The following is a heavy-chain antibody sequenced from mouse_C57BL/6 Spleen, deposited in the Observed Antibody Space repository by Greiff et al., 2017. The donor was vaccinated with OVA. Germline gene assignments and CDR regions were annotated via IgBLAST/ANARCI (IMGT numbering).Heavy chain of an antibody. V-gene: IGHV1-5*01. J-gene: IGHJ4*01. CDR3: TRQLRPFAMDY. CDR2: IYPGNSDT. Sequence: VQLQQSGTVLARPGASVKMSCKPSGYTFTSYWMHWVKQRPGQGLEWIGAIYPGNSDTSYNQKFKGKAKLTAVTSASTAYMELRSLTNEDSAVYYCTRQLRPFAMDYWGQGTSVTVSS. CDR1: GYTFTSYW. D-gene: IGHD3-2*02.